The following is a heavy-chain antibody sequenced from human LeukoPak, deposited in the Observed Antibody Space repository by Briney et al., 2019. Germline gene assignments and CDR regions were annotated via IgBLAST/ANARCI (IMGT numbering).Heavy chain of an antibody. J-gene: IGHJ3*02. D-gene: IGHD3-22*01. Sequence: AGGSLRLSCAASGFTFSSYAMHWVRQAPGKGLEWVAVISYDGSNKYYADSVKGRFTISRDNSKNTLYLQMNSLRAEDTAVYYCARDYLPAAPPDNNYYDSSGPPGGIWGQGTMVTVSS. CDR3: ARDYLPAAPPDNNYYDSSGPPGGI. V-gene: IGHV3-30*04. CDR1: GFTFSSYA. CDR2: ISYDGSNK.